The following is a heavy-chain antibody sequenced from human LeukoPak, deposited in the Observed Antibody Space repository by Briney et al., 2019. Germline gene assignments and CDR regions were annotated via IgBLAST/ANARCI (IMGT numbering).Heavy chain of an antibody. CDR3: ARGHVWFDP. Sequence: GGSLRLSCAASGFTFSNYGMTWVRQAPGKGLEWVANIKQDGSEKYYVDSVKGRFTISRDNAKDSLYLQMNSLRAEDMAVYYCARGHVWFDPWGQGTLVTVSS. CDR2: IKQDGSEK. V-gene: IGHV3-7*05. J-gene: IGHJ5*02. CDR1: GFTFSNYG.